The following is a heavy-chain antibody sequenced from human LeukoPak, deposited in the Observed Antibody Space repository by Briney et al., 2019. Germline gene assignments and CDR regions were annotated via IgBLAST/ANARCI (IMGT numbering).Heavy chain of an antibody. CDR2: IYSGGST. V-gene: IGHV3-66*01. CDR1: GFTVSSNY. J-gene: IGHJ4*02. CDR3: AREMGDDGSGWFGGFDY. D-gene: IGHD6-19*01. Sequence: GGSLRLSCAASGFTVSSNYMSWVRQAPGKGLDWVSVIYSGGSTYYADSVKGRFTISRDNSKNTLYLQMNSLRAEDTAVYYCAREMGDDGSGWFGGFDYWGQGTLVTVSS.